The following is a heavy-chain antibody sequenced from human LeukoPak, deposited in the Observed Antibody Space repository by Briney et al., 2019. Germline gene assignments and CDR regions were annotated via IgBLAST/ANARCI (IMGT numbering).Heavy chain of an antibody. CDR1: GGSFSDYY. J-gene: IGHJ4*02. Sequence: PSETLSLTCGVYGGSFSDYYWNWIRQPPRKGLEWIGEINHRGSTNYNPSLKSRVTISVDTSKNQFSLNVTSVTAADTAVYYCARGLDYDSSGVDYWGQGTLVTVSS. V-gene: IGHV4-34*01. D-gene: IGHD3-22*01. CDR3: ARGLDYDSSGVDY. CDR2: INHRGST.